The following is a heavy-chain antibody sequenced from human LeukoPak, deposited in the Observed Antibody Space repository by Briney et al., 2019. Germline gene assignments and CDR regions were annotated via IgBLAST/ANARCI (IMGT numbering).Heavy chain of an antibody. J-gene: IGHJ4*02. V-gene: IGHV3-30-3*01. CDR3: ARDYSTTSGAKDY. CDR1: GFTFSSYA. CDR2: ISYDGSNK. D-gene: IGHD2-2*01. Sequence: EGSLRLSCAASGFTFSSYAMHWVRQAPGKGLEWVAVISYDGSNKYYADSVKGRFTISRDNSKNTLYLQMNSLRAEDTAVYYCARDYSTTSGAKDYWGQGTLVTVSS.